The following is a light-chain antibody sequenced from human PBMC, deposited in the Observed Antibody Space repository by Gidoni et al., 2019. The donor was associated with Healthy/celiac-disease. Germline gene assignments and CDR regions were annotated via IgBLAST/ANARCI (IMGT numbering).Light chain of an antibody. CDR1: PSVSSSY. J-gene: IGKJ2*01. V-gene: IGKV3-20*01. Sequence: SCRASPSVSSSYLAWYQQKPGQAPRLLIYGASSRATGIPDRFSGSGSGTDSTLTISRLEPEDFAVYYCQQYGSSRTFGQGTKLEIK. CDR2: GAS. CDR3: QQYGSSRT.